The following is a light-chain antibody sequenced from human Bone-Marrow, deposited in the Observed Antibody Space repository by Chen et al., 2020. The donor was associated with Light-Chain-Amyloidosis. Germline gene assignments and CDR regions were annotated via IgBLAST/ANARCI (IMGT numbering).Light chain of an antibody. V-gene: IGLV2-11*01. Sequence: QSALTQPRSVSGSPGQSVTISCTGTHSDVGGYTYVSWSQQYPGKAPNLMIYDVNKRPSGVPDRFSGSKSGITASLTISGLQAEDEADYYCYSYAGSYTLFGGGTKLTVL. CDR1: HSDVGGYTY. J-gene: IGLJ2*01. CDR2: DVN. CDR3: YSYAGSYTL.